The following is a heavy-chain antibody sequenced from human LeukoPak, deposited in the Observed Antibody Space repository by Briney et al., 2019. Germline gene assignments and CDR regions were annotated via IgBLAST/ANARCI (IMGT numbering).Heavy chain of an antibody. V-gene: IGHV4-59*01. CDR2: IYYSGST. CDR1: GGSISSYY. Sequence: SETLSLTCTVSGGSISSYYWSWIRQPPGKGLEWIGYIYYSGSTNYNPSLKSRVTISVDTSKTQFSLKLSSVTAADTAVYYCARYEGYCSGGSCYSPLDYWGQGTLVTVSS. CDR3: ARYEGYCSGGSCYSPLDY. J-gene: IGHJ4*02. D-gene: IGHD2-15*01.